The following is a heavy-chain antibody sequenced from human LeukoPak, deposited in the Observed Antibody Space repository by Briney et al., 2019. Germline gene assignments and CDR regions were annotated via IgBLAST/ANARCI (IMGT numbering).Heavy chain of an antibody. Sequence: ASLKVSCKASGYTFTNYGITWVRQAPGQGLEWMGWINTYNGNTNYAQKLQGRVTMTTDTSTSTAYMELRSLTSDDTAMYYCARDLVYYDNSGLRWDDTFDIWGQGTVVTVSS. D-gene: IGHD3-22*01. CDR3: ARDLVYYDNSGLRWDDTFDI. J-gene: IGHJ3*02. CDR1: GYTFTNYG. CDR2: INTYNGNT. V-gene: IGHV1-18*01.